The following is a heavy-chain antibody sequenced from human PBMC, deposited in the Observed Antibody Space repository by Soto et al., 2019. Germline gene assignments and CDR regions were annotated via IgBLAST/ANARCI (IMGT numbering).Heavy chain of an antibody. CDR2: ISSGGDT. CDR1: GFAVRHNY. D-gene: IGHD3-10*01. J-gene: IGHJ6*04. V-gene: IGHV3-53*04. CDR3: ARKTDSIPSGGDV. Sequence: EVQLVESGGGLVQPGGSLRLSCTASGFAVRHNYMTWVRQAPGKGLEWVSLISSGGDTAYADSVKGRFTISRHTSQKTLYLQMNSLRAEDTAVYYCARKTDSIPSGGDVWGKGTAVTVSS.